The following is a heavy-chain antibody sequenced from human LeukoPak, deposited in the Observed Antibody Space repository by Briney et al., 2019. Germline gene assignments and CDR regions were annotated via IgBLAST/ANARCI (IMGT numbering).Heavy chain of an antibody. Sequence: ASVKVSCKASGYTFTTYGISWVRQAPGQGLEWMGWISAYNGNTNYAQKLQGRVTMTTDTSTSTAYVELRSLRSDDTAVYYCAREGTYYYDSNGYYLNYYGMDVWGQGTTVTVSS. CDR2: ISAYNGNT. D-gene: IGHD3-22*01. CDR3: AREGTYYYDSNGYYLNYYGMDV. V-gene: IGHV1-18*01. CDR1: GYTFTTYG. J-gene: IGHJ6*02.